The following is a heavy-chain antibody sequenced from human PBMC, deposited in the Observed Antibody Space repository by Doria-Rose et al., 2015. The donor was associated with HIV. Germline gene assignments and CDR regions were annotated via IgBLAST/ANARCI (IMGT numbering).Heavy chain of an antibody. CDR2: INHSGNS. V-gene: IGHV4-34*01. D-gene: IGHD6-13*01. J-gene: IGHJ4*02. CDR1: GESFSGYY. CDR3: ARRPPYSSSWKY. Sequence: AGLLKPSETLSLTCAVCGESFSGYYWSWLRQSPGKGLQWIGEINHSGNSNCNPSLNSRVTVSVDTSKNQFSLKLRSVTAADTAVYYCARRPPYSSSWKYWGQGTLVTVSS.